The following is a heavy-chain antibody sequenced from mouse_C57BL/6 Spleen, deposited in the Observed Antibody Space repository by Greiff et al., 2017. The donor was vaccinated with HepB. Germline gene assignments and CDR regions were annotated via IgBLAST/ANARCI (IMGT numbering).Heavy chain of an antibody. CDR2: IDPETGGT. D-gene: IGHD2-1*01. CDR3: TKGNLYAMDY. J-gene: IGHJ4*01. Sequence: QVQLQQSGAELVRPGASVTLSCKASGYTFTDYEMHWVKQTPVHGLEWIGAIDPETGGTAYNQKFKGKAILTADKSSSTADMELRSLTSEDSAVYYCTKGNLYAMDYWGQGTSVTVSS. V-gene: IGHV1-15*01. CDR1: GYTFTDYE.